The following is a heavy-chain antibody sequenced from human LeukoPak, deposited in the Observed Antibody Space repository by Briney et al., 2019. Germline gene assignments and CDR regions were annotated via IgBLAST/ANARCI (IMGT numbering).Heavy chain of an antibody. J-gene: IGHJ5*02. CDR3: SRDRYCKRSCWDS. CDR1: GYSFTSFG. Sequence: ASVKVSCKTSGYSFTSFGIGWVRQAPGQGLEWMGWISAFNGITNYAQKVQDRINVTTDTASSTAYLELQSMTSDDTASYYCSRDRYCKRSCWDSWGQGTLVIVSS. CDR2: ISAFNGIT. D-gene: IGHD6-19*01. V-gene: IGHV1-18*01.